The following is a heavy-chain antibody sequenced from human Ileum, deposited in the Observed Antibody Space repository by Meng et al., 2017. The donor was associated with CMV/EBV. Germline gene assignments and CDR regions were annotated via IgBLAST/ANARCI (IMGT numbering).Heavy chain of an antibody. CDR3: ARDLGLGGGSYDFCSGYYTGIRGMDV. Sequence: GEALKTSCAASGFTFRDAWMTLVRPAPGKGLEWVGRNKSKVAGGNIDYAAPVEDRFTIPRDDSKNTLHLQMNSLRAEDTAVYYCARDLGLGGGSYDFCSGYYTGIRGMDVWGQGTTVTVSS. V-gene: IGHV3-15*01. CDR2: NKSKVAGGNI. D-gene: IGHD3-3*01. CDR1: GFTFRDAW. J-gene: IGHJ6*02.